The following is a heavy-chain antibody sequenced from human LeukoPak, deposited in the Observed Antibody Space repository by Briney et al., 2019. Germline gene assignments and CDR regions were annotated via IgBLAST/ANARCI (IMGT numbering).Heavy chain of an antibody. D-gene: IGHD2-2*01. CDR2: ISYDGSNK. V-gene: IGHV3-30-3*01. Sequence: PGGSLRLSCAASGFTFSSHWMNWVRQAPGKGLEWVAVISYDGSNKYYADSVKGRFTISRDNSKNTLYLQMNSLRAKDTAVYYCARDLGIIVPAAQGADYWGQGTLVTVSS. CDR1: GFTFSSHW. J-gene: IGHJ4*02. CDR3: ARDLGIIVPAAQGADY.